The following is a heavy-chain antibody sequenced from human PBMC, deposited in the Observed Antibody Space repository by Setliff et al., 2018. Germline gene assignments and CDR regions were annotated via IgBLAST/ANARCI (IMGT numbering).Heavy chain of an antibody. V-gene: IGHV4-34*01. J-gene: IGHJ5*02. D-gene: IGHD6-6*01. Sequence: SETLSLTCAVYGGSFSGYYWSWIRQPPGKGLEWIGEINHSGSTNYNPSLKSRVTISVDTSKNQFSLRLSSVTAADTAVYYCARHVFGSSSRFYNWFDPWGQGTLVTVSS. CDR3: ARHVFGSSSRFYNWFDP. CDR1: GGSFSGYY. CDR2: INHSGST.